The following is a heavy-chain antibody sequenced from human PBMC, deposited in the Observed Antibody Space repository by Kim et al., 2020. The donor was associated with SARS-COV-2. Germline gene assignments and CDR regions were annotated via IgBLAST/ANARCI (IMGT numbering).Heavy chain of an antibody. J-gene: IGHJ4*02. CDR2: IKSKTDGGTT. CDR3: TTMWYLFGELLWGVDY. CDR1: GFTFSNAW. Sequence: GGSLRLSCAASGFTFSNAWMSWVRQAPGKGLEWVGRIKSKTDGGTTDYAAPVKGRFTISRDDSKNTLYLQMNSLKTEDTAVYYCTTMWYLFGELLWGVDYWGQGTLVTVSS. V-gene: IGHV3-15*01. D-gene: IGHD3-10*01.